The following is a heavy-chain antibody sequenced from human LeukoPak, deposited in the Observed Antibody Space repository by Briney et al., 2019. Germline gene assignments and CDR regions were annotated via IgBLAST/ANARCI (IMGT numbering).Heavy chain of an antibody. V-gene: IGHV1-46*01. J-gene: IGHJ6*02. Sequence: VASVKVSCKASGYTFTSYGISWVRQAPGQGLEWMGIINPSGGSTSYAQKFQGRVTMTRDTSTSTVYMELSSLRSEDTAVYYCARDGTIFGVDRYYYYGMDVWGQGTTVTVSS. CDR1: GYTFTSYG. CDR2: INPSGGST. CDR3: ARDGTIFGVDRYYYYGMDV. D-gene: IGHD3-3*01.